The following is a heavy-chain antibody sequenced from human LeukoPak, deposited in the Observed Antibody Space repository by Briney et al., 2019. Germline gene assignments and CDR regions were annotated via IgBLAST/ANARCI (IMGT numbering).Heavy chain of an antibody. V-gene: IGHV3-23*01. J-gene: IGHJ4*02. CDR3: ARDFGDYQSPGPFDY. CDR1: GFTFSSYA. CDR2: ISGSGGST. D-gene: IGHD4-17*01. Sequence: GGSLRLSCAASGFTFSSYAMSWVRQAPGKGLEWVSAISGSGGSTYYADSVKGRFTISRDNAKNSLYLQMNSLRAEDTAVYYCARDFGDYQSPGPFDYWGQGTLVTVSS.